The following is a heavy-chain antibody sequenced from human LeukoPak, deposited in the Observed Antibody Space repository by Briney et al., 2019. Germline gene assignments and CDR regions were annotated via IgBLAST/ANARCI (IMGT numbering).Heavy chain of an antibody. CDR1: GGSISSYY. V-gene: IGHV4-59*01. CDR3: ARARSITMVRGARGYFDY. Sequence: SETLSLTCTVSGGSISSYYWSWIRQPPGKGLEWIGYIYYSGSTNYNPSLKSRVTISVDTSKNQFSLKLSSVTAADTAVYYCARARSITMVRGARGYFDYWGQGTLVTVSS. D-gene: IGHD3-10*01. CDR2: IYYSGST. J-gene: IGHJ4*02.